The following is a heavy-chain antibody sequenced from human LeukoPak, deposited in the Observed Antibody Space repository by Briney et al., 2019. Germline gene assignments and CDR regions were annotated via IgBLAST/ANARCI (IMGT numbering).Heavy chain of an antibody. CDR2: ISYDGSNK. CDR1: GFTFSSYA. J-gene: IGHJ4*02. Sequence: GGSLRLSCAASGFTFSSYAMHWVRQAPGKGLEWVAVISYDGSNKYYADSVKGRFTISRDNSKNTLYLQMNSLRAEDTAVYYCARVQRGYCSGGSCSPVFDYWGQGTLVTVSS. D-gene: IGHD2-15*01. V-gene: IGHV3-30-3*01. CDR3: ARVQRGYCSGGSCSPVFDY.